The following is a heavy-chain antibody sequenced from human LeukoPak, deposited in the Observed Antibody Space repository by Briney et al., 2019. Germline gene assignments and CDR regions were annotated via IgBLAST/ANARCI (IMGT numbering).Heavy chain of an antibody. V-gene: IGHV4-59*11. CDR3: ARDAY. J-gene: IGHJ4*02. CDR1: GVSIGSHY. CDR2: VYNSGTA. Sequence: AETLSLTCTVSGVSIGSHYGSWTRQSPGKGLEWIGCVYNSGTAVFNPSQTGRVTISVDTSKNQYSLNLRSVTASDGAVYYCARDAYWGQGILVTVSS.